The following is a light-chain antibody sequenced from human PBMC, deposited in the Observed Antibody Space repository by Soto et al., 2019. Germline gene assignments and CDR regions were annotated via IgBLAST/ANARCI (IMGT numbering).Light chain of an antibody. J-gene: IGKJ1*01. CDR3: QQYNSYSWT. V-gene: IGKV1-5*03. CDR1: QSLNNW. Sequence: DIQMTQSPSTLSASLGDRVTITCRASQSLNNWLAWYQQKPGNAPKLLIYKASSLESGVPSRFSGSGSGTEFTLTISSLQPDDFATYYCQQYNSYSWTFGQGTKVEIK. CDR2: KAS.